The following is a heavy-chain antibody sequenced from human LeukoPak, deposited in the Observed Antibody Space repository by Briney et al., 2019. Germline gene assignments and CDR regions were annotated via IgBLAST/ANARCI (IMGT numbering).Heavy chain of an antibody. Sequence: GGSLRLSCAASGFTVSSNYMSWVRQAPGKGLEWVSVIYSGGSTYYADSVKGRFTISRDNSKNTLYLQMNSLRAEDTAVYYGAREAQNYYDSSGALRYFDYWGQGTPVTVSS. CDR3: AREAQNYYDSSGALRYFDY. J-gene: IGHJ4*02. CDR1: GFTVSSNY. D-gene: IGHD3-22*01. V-gene: IGHV3-66*02. CDR2: IYSGGST.